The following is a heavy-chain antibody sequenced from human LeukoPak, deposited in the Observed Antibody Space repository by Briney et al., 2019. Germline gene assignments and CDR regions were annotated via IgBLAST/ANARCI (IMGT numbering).Heavy chain of an antibody. CDR3: ARVDTAMGPYYFDY. CDR2: ISAYNGNT. D-gene: IGHD5-18*01. J-gene: IGHJ4*02. CDR1: GYTFTSYG. Sequence: GASVKVSCKASGYTFTSYGISWARQAPGQGLEWMGWISAYNGNTNYPQKLQGRVTMTTDTSTSTAYMELRSLRSDDTAVYYCARVDTAMGPYYFDYWGQGTLVTVSS. V-gene: IGHV1-18*01.